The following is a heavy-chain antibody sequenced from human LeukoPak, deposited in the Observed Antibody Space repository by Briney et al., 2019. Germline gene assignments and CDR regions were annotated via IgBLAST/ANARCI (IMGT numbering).Heavy chain of an antibody. Sequence: GGSLRLSCAASRFTVSSNFLSWVRPPPRKGLEWVSDIYSGGSTYYADSVKGRFTISRDNSKNTLYLQMNSLRAEDTAVYYCTRGGGGSFPHYWGQGTLVTVSS. CDR1: RFTVSSNF. CDR3: TRGGGGSFPHY. CDR2: IYSGGST. D-gene: IGHD2-21*01. J-gene: IGHJ4*02. V-gene: IGHV3-53*01.